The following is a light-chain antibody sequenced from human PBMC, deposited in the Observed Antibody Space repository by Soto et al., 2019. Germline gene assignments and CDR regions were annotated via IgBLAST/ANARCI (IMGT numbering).Light chain of an antibody. J-gene: IGKJ2*01. CDR1: QSVSSDY. V-gene: IGKV3-20*01. Sequence: EIVLTQSPGTLSLSLGERATLSCRASQSVSSDYLAWYQQKPGQAPRLLIYGASSRATGIPDRFSGSGSGTDFTLTISRLEPEDFAVYYCQQYGSSPRGYTFGQGTKLEIK. CDR2: GAS. CDR3: QQYGSSPRGYT.